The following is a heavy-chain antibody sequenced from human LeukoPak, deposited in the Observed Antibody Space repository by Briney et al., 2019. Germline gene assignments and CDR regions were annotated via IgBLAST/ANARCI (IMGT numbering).Heavy chain of an antibody. D-gene: IGHD6-19*01. CDR1: GYSISSGYY. V-gene: IGHV4-38-2*02. CDR2: IYHSGDT. CDR3: AKGTSSGWYYFDY. Sequence: SETLSLTCTVSGYSISSGYYWGWIRQPPGKGLEWIGSIYHSGDTYYNPSLKSRVTISVDTSKNQFSLKLDSVTAADTAVYYCAKGTSSGWYYFDYWGQGTLVTVSS. J-gene: IGHJ4*02.